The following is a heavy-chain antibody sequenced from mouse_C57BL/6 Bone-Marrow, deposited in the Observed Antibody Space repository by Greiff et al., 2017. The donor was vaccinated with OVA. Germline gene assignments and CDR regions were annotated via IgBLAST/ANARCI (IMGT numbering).Heavy chain of an antibody. J-gene: IGHJ3*01. D-gene: IGHD2-3*01. CDR2: IHPNSGNT. V-gene: IGHV1-64*01. CDR1: GYTFTSYW. Sequence: VQLQQPGAELVKPGASVKLSCKASGYTFTSYWMHWVKQRPGQGLEWIGMIHPNSGNTYYNEKFKGKATLTADKSSSTAYMELRSLTSEDSAVYFCASLYGGYHWFAYWGKGTLVTVSA. CDR3: ASLYGGYHWFAY.